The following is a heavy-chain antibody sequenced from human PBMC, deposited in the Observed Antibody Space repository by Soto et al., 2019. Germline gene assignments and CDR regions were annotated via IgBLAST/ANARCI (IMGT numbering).Heavy chain of an antibody. CDR1: GYSFTTYW. CDR3: ARLRCGSTSCYTRFYHFYGMDV. J-gene: IGHJ6*02. CDR2: IYPADSDT. D-gene: IGHD2-2*02. Sequence: GESLKISCKGSGYSFTTYWIAWVRQMPGEGLEWMGIIYPADSDTRYSASFQGQVTISVDKSISTAYLQWRSLRASDTAMYYCARLRCGSTSCYTRFYHFYGMDVWGQGTTVTVSS. V-gene: IGHV5-51*01.